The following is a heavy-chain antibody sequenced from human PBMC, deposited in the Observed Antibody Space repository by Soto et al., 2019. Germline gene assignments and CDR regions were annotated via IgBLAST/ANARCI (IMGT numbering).Heavy chain of an antibody. CDR2: IYPGDSDT. D-gene: IGHD3-22*01. CDR3: ARLRDYYDSSGRGSPFYFDY. J-gene: IGHJ4*02. Sequence: PGESLKISCKGSGYSFTSYWIGWVRQMPGKGLEWMGIIYPGDSDTRYSPSFQGQVTISADKSISTAYLQWSSLKASDTAMYYCARLRDYYDSSGRGSPFYFDYWGQGTLVTVSS. V-gene: IGHV5-51*01. CDR1: GYSFTSYW.